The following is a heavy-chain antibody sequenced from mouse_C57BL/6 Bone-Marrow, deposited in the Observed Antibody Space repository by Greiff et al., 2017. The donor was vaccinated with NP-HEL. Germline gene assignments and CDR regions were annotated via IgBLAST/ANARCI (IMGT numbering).Heavy chain of an antibody. D-gene: IGHD1-1*01. J-gene: IGHJ2*01. V-gene: IGHV1-15*01. CDR1: GYTFTDYE. CDR2: IDPETGGT. CDR3: TSKDYDSSV. Sequence: VQLQESGAELVRPGASVTLSCKASGYTFTDYEMHWVKQTPVHGLEWIGAIDPETGGTSYNQKFKGKAILTADKSSSTAYMELRSLTSEDSAVYYCTSKDYDSSVWGQGTTLTVSS.